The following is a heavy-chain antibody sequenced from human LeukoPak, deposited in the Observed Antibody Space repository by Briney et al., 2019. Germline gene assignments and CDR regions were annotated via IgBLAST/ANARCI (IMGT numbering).Heavy chain of an antibody. J-gene: IGHJ4*02. D-gene: IGHD6-6*01. Sequence: ASVKVSCKASGYTFTGYYMHWVRQAPGQGLEWMGWINPNSGGTNYAQKFQGRVTMTRDTSISTAYMELSRLRSDDTAVYYCARARQLVRVFDYWGQGTLVTVSP. CDR2: INPNSGGT. CDR1: GYTFTGYY. V-gene: IGHV1-2*02. CDR3: ARARQLVRVFDY.